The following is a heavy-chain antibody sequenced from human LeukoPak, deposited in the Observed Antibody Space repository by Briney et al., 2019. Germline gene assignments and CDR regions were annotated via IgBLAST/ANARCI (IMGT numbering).Heavy chain of an antibody. CDR2: IYHSGST. J-gene: IGHJ6*03. D-gene: IGHD2-15*01. Sequence: SETPSLTCAVSGYSISSGYYWGWIRQPPGKGLEWIGSIYHSGSTYYNPSLKSRVTIPVDTSKNQFSLKLSSVTAADTAVYYCAADIVVVVAATSVHYYYYMDVWGKGTTVTVSS. CDR1: GYSISSGYY. V-gene: IGHV4-38-2*01. CDR3: AADIVVVVAATSVHYYYYMDV.